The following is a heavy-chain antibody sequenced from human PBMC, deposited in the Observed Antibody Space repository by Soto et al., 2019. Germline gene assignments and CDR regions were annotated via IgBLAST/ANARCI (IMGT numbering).Heavy chain of an antibody. D-gene: IGHD6-19*01. Sequence: EVQLLESGGGLVQPGGSLRLSCAASGFTFSSYAMSWVRQATGKGLEWVSAISGSGVSTYYADSVKGRFTISRVNSKNTLYLQMNSLRAEDKAAYDCAKGEADSSGWGSFDYWGQGTLVTVSS. CDR2: ISGSGVST. CDR1: GFTFSSYA. CDR3: AKGEADSSGWGSFDY. V-gene: IGHV3-23*01. J-gene: IGHJ4*02.